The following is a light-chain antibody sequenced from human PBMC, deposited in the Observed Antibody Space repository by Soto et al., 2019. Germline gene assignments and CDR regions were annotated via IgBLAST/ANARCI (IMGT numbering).Light chain of an antibody. Sequence: EIVLTQSPGTLSLSPGERATLSCRASQSVSSSYLAWYQQKPGQAPRLLIYGASSRATGIPDRFSGGGSGTDFPLTSSRLEPDDFAVYYCQQYGSSRTFGQGTKVEIK. J-gene: IGKJ1*01. CDR2: GAS. CDR3: QQYGSSRT. V-gene: IGKV3-20*01. CDR1: QSVSSSY.